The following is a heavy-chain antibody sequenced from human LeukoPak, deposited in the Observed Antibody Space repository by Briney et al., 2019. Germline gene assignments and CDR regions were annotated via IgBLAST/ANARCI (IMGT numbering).Heavy chain of an antibody. CDR2: IIPIFGTA. V-gene: IGHV1-69*13. CDR1: GGTFSSYA. CDR3: ARKHCSSTSCYTAYYFDY. D-gene: IGHD2-2*02. J-gene: IGHJ4*02. Sequence: ASVKVSCKASGGTFSSYAISWVRQAPGQGLEWMGGIIPIFGTANYAQKFQGRVTITADESTSTAYMELSSLRSEDTAVYYCARKHCSSTSCYTAYYFDYWGQGTLVTVSS.